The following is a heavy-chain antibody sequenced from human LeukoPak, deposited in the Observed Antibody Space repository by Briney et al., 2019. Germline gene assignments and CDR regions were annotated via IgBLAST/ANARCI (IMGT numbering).Heavy chain of an antibody. Sequence: ASVKVSCKASGYTFTSYDINWVRQAPGQGLEWMGWINPNSGGTNYAQKFQGRVTMTRDTSISTAYMELSRLRSDDTAVYYCARSWRSSSMYYFDYWGQGTLVTVSS. V-gene: IGHV1-2*02. J-gene: IGHJ4*02. D-gene: IGHD6-6*01. CDR3: ARSWRSSSMYYFDY. CDR2: INPNSGGT. CDR1: GYTFTSYD.